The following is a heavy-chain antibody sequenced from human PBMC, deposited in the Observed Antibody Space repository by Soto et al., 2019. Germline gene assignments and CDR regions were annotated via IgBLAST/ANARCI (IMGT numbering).Heavy chain of an antibody. Sequence: SGGSLRLSCAASAFTFSSYWMSWVRQAPGKGLEWVANIKQDGSGKYYVDSVKGRFTISRDNAKNSLYLQMNSLRAEDTAMYYCARDLFEAARRGEYAFDIWGQGTMVTVSS. D-gene: IGHD3-16*01. J-gene: IGHJ3*02. CDR3: ARDLFEAARRGEYAFDI. CDR1: AFTFSSYW. CDR2: IKQDGSGK. V-gene: IGHV3-7*03.